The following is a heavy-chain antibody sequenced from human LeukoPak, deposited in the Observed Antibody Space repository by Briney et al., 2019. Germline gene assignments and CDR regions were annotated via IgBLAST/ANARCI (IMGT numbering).Heavy chain of an antibody. CDR2: ISYDGSNK. CDR3: ARGRGYCSSTSCYLIDF. V-gene: IGHV3-30*03. CDR1: GFTFSSYG. D-gene: IGHD2-2*01. J-gene: IGHJ4*02. Sequence: PGGSLRLSCAASGFTFSSYGMHWVRQAPGKGLEWVAVISYDGSNKYYADSVKGRFTISRDNSKNTLYLQMNSLRAEDTAVYYCARGRGYCSSTSCYLIDFWGQGTLVTVSS.